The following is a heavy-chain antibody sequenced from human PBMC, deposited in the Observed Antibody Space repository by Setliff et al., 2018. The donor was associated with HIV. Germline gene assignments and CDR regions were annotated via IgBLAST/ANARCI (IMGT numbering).Heavy chain of an antibody. Sequence: GASVKVSCKASGNTFSSYGITWVRQAPGQGLEWMGGTTPLLGTTNYAQKFQGRVTITTDEPTNTVYMELSGLRSEDTAVYYCARDVGLCGVDCWPYFYFDLWGRGNLVTVSS. D-gene: IGHD2-21*02. V-gene: IGHV1-69*05. CDR3: ARDVGLCGVDCWPYFYFDL. CDR2: TTPLLGTT. CDR1: GNTFSSYG. J-gene: IGHJ2*01.